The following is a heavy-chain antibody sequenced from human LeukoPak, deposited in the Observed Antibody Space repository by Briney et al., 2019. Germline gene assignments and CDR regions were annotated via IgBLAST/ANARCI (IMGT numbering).Heavy chain of an antibody. CDR2: IKQDGSEK. CDR3: ARLNVVAAYPLFDY. CDR1: GFTFSSYW. V-gene: IGHV3-7*01. D-gene: IGHD1-26*01. Sequence: GGSLRLSCAVSGFTFSSYWISWVRQVPGKGLEWVANIKQDGSEKYYVDSVKGRFTISRDNAKNSLYLQMNSLRAEDTAAYYCARLNVVAAYPLFDYWGQGTLVTVSS. J-gene: IGHJ4*02.